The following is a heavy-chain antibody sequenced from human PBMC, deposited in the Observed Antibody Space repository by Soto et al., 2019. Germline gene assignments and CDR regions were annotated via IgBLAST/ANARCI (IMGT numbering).Heavy chain of an antibody. Sequence: PGESLKISCKASGYNFATYWIALVRQMPGKGLEYMGIIYSGDSDARYSPSFQGQVTFSADKSISTAYLQWSSLTASDTAIYYCARHGFYGDYASNYFDPWGQGTLVTVSS. CDR2: IYSGDSDA. CDR1: GYNFATYW. CDR3: ARHGFYGDYASNYFDP. V-gene: IGHV5-51*01. J-gene: IGHJ5*02. D-gene: IGHD4-17*01.